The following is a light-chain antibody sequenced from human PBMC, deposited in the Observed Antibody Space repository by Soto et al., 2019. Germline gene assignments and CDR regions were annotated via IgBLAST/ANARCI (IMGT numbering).Light chain of an antibody. V-gene: IGLV2-8*01. CDR1: SSDVGAYNY. CDR3: CSYAGSNNL. CDR2: EVS. Sequence: QSALTQPPSASGSPGQSVTISCTGTSSDVGAYNYVSWYQQHPGKGPKVIIYEVSNRPSGVPDRFSGSKSGNTASLTVSGLQADDEADYYCCSYAGSNNLFGGGTKLTVL. J-gene: IGLJ2*01.